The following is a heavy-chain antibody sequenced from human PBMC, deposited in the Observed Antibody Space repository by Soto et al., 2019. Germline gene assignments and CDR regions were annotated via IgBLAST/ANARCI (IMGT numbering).Heavy chain of an antibody. J-gene: IGHJ4*02. CDR3: ARFPPAWSGYYGLDY. V-gene: IGHV4-34*01. CDR1: GGSFSGYY. Sequence: PSETLSLTCAVYGGSFSGYYWSWIRQPPGKGLEWIGEINHSGSTNYNPSLKSRVTISVDTSKNQFSLKLSSVTAADTAVYYCARFPPAWSGYYGLDYLDQGTLVTVSS. D-gene: IGHD3-3*01. CDR2: INHSGST.